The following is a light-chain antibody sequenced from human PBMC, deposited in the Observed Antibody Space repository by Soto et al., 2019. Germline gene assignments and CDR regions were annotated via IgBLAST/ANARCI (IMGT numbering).Light chain of an antibody. CDR1: SSNIGAGYD. Sequence: QSVLTQPPSVSGAPGQRVTISCTGSSSNIGAGYDVHWYQQLPGTAPKLLISGDTNRPSGVPDRFSGSKSGTSASLAITGLRAEDEVDYYCQSFDSSLSGWLFGGGTKLTVL. J-gene: IGLJ3*02. CDR2: GDT. CDR3: QSFDSSLSGWL. V-gene: IGLV1-40*01.